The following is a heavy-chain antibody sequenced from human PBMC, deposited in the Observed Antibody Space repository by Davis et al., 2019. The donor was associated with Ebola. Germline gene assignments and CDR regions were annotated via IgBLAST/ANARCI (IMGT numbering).Heavy chain of an antibody. J-gene: IGHJ4*02. CDR3: ARGGGEQWLILNREEAIDY. CDR1: GGTFSSYT. CDR2: IIPILGIA. D-gene: IGHD6-19*01. Sequence: SVKVSCKASGGTFSSYTISWVRQAPGQGLEWMGRIIPILGIANYAQKFQGRVTITADKSTSTAYMELSSLRSEDTAVYYCARGGGEQWLILNREEAIDYWGQGTLVTVSS. V-gene: IGHV1-69*02.